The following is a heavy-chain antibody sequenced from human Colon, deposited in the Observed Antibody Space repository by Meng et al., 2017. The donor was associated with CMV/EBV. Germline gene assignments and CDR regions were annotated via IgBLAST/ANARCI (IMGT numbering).Heavy chain of an antibody. V-gene: IGHV1-18*01. D-gene: IGHD6-19*01. CDR1: AYSFTSYA. CDR3: ARALIAVSGTFYFDY. Sequence: QVQLVQSGAEVKRPWASEDVSCKSSAYSFTSYAINWGRHAPGQGLEWMGWISTHNGDTNYAQKFQGRVTMATDTSTSTAYMELRSLRSDDTGVYYCARALIAVSGTFYFDYWGQGTLVTVSS. J-gene: IGHJ4*02. CDR2: ISTHNGDT.